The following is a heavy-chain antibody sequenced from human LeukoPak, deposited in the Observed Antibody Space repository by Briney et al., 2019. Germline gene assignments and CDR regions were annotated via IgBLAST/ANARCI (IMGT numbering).Heavy chain of an antibody. CDR3: ARTTYQWHEKYYFDY. J-gene: IGHJ4*02. CDR2: IYYSGST. CDR1: GGSISSSSYY. Sequence: PSETLSLTCTVSGGSISSSSYYWGWIRQPPGKGLEWIGYIYYSGSTNYNPSLKSRVTISVDTSKNQFSLKLSSVTAADTAVYYCARTTYQWHEKYYFDYWGQGTLVTVSS. V-gene: IGHV4-61*05. D-gene: IGHD6-19*01.